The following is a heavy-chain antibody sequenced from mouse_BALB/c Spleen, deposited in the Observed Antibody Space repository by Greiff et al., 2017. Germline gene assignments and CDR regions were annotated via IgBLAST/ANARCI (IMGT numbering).Heavy chain of an antibody. Sequence: EVQLQQSGPGLVKPSQSLSLTCSVTGYSITSGYYWNWIRQFPGNKLEWMGYISYDGSNNYNPSLKNRISITRDTSKNQFFLKLNSVTTEDAATYYCARGYGNYLYFDVWGAGTTVTVSS. J-gene: IGHJ1*01. CDR2: ISYDGSN. V-gene: IGHV3-6*02. CDR1: GYSITSGYY. D-gene: IGHD2-1*01. CDR3: ARGYGNYLYFDV.